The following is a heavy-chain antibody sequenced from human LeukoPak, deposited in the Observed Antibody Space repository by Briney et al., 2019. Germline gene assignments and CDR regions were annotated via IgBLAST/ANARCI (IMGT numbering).Heavy chain of an antibody. CDR3: ARERRGSGYQDAFDI. CDR1: GFTVSSNY. V-gene: IGHV3-66*01. CDR2: IYSGGST. D-gene: IGHD3-22*01. J-gene: IGHJ3*02. Sequence: GGSLRLSCAASGFTVSSNYMSWVRQAPGKGLEWVSVIYSGGSTYYADSVKGRFTISRDNSKNTLYLQMNSLRAEDTAVYYCARERRGSGYQDAFDIWGQGTMVTVSS.